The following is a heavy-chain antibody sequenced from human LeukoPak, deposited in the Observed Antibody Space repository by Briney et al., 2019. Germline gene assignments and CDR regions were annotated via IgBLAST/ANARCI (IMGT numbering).Heavy chain of an antibody. Sequence: SQTLSLTCDVSGKSMTSDGYSWNWIRQPPGKGLEWIGYIYNSVTTYYNPSLKSRVTMSVDRSKNQFSLKLTSVTAADTAVYYCARSWHYYDSSAYSHYFDYWGQGTQVTVSS. D-gene: IGHD3-22*01. CDR3: ARSWHYYDSSAYSHYFDY. CDR2: IYNSVTT. J-gene: IGHJ4*02. CDR1: GKSMTSDGYS. V-gene: IGHV4-30-2*01.